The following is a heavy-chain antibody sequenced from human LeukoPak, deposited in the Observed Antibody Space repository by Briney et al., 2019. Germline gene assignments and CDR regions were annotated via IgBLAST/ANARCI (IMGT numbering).Heavy chain of an antibody. CDR1: GGTFSSYA. Sequence: SVTVSCKASGGTFSSYAISWVRQAPGQGLEWMGGIIPIFGTANYAQKFQGRVTITADESTRTAYMELSSLRSDDTAVYYCTRGRFIRGREDRWFGEGNSFQYWGEGTKVTVSS. D-gene: IGHD3-10*01. V-gene: IGHV1-69*13. CDR3: TRGRFIRGREDRWFGEGNSFQY. J-gene: IGHJ1*01. CDR2: IIPIFGTA.